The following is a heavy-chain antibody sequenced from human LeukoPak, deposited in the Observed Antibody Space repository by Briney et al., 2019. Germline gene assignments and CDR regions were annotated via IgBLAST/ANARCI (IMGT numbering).Heavy chain of an antibody. Sequence: SETLSLTCTVSGGSINSSSYYWGWVRQPPGGGLEWIGSIYYSGNTYYNPSLKSRVTISVDTSKNQFSLKLSSVTAADTAVYYCASSIVVVPAAIRAWFDPWGQGTLVTVSS. J-gene: IGHJ5*02. V-gene: IGHV4-39*07. CDR3: ASSIVVVPAAIRAWFDP. D-gene: IGHD2-2*01. CDR2: IYYSGNT. CDR1: GGSINSSSYY.